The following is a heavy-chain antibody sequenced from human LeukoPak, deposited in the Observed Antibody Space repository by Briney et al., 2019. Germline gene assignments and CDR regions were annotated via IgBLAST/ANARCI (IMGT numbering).Heavy chain of an antibody. Sequence: PSETLSLTCTVSGGSISSYYWSWIRQPPGKGLEWIGYIYYSGSTNYNPSLKSRVTISVDTSKNQFSLKLSSVTAADTAVYYCARATRGYDFWSGYSEGNWFDPWGQGTLVTVSS. D-gene: IGHD3-3*01. CDR2: IYYSGST. CDR1: GGSISSYY. CDR3: ARATRGYDFWSGYSEGNWFDP. V-gene: IGHV4-59*01. J-gene: IGHJ5*02.